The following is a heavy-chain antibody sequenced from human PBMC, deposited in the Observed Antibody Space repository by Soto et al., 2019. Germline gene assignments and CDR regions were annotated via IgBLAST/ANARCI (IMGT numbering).Heavy chain of an antibody. V-gene: IGHV3-11*04. Sequence: SGGSLRLSCAVSRFTFSDYYMSWIRQAPGKGLEWVSYISSSGSDINYAESAKGRFTISRDNAKNLLYLQMNSLRAEDTAVYYCAKDWDPNYYDSSGYSPLDYWGQGTLVTVSS. D-gene: IGHD3-22*01. CDR3: AKDWDPNYYDSSGYSPLDY. CDR1: RFTFSDYY. CDR2: ISSSGSDI. J-gene: IGHJ4*02.